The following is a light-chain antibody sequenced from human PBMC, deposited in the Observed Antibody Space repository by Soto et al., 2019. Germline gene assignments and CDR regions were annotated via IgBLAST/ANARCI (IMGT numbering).Light chain of an antibody. J-gene: IGLJ2*01. CDR2: DVA. Sequence: QSVLTQPRSVSGSPGQSVTISCTGTSSDVGGYNYVSWYQQHPGKAPKLMIYDVARRPSGVPDRFSGSKSGNTASLTISGLQAEDDADYYCCSYGGSYTVVFGGGTKLTV. CDR3: CSYGGSYTVV. V-gene: IGLV2-11*01. CDR1: SSDVGGYNY.